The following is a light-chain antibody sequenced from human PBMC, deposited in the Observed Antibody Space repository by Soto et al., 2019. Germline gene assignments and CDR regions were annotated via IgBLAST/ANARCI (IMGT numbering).Light chain of an antibody. CDR1: ENVRTF. J-gene: IGKJ4*01. CDR3: QQHADWPLT. Sequence: EVVLTQSPATLSLSPGERATLSCRASENVRTFVDWYQQKPGQAPRLLIYGASNRATGIPARFSGSGSGTDFTLTISSLEPEDFAVYYCQQHADWPLTFGGGTKVEIK. V-gene: IGKV3-11*01. CDR2: GAS.